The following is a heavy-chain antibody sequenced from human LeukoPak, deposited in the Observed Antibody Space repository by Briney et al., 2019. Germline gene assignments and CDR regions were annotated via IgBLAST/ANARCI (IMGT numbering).Heavy chain of an antibody. Sequence: GGSLRLSCAASGFTFSSYAMHWVRQAPGKGLEWVAVISYDGSNKYYADSVKGRFPISRDNSKNTLYLQMNSLRAEDTAVYYCAQLRDILTGDYWGQGTLVTVSS. CDR3: AQLRDILTGDY. CDR1: GFTFSSYA. CDR2: ISYDGSNK. J-gene: IGHJ4*02. D-gene: IGHD3-9*01. V-gene: IGHV3-30-3*01.